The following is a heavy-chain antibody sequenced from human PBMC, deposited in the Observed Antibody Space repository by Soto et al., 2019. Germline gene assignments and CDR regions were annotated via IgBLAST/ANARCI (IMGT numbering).Heavy chain of an antibody. CDR3: AKDLVSEAALIYYYYGMDV. CDR1: GFTFSSYG. CDR2: ISYDGSNK. Sequence: QSGGSLRLSCAASGFTFSSYGMHWVRQAPGKGLEWVAVISYDGSNKYYADSVKGRFTISRDNSKNTLYLQMNSLRAEDTAVYYCAKDLVSEAALIYYYYGMDVWGQGTTVTVS. V-gene: IGHV3-30*18. D-gene: IGHD3-9*01. J-gene: IGHJ6*02.